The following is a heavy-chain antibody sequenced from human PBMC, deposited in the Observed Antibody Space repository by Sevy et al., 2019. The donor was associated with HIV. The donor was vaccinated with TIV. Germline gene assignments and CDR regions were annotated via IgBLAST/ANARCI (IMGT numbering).Heavy chain of an antibody. CDR2: LSFGCGKI. Sequence: SLKISCAASGFAFYDYSMSWIRQAPGKGLEWVATLSFGCGKINYADSVKGRFTISRVNSKNSFYLQMDNLRVEDTALYYCAREWCTRPHDYWGQGTRVVVSS. D-gene: IGHD2-8*02. CDR3: AREWCTRPHDY. J-gene: IGHJ4*02. V-gene: IGHV3-23*01. CDR1: GFAFYDYS.